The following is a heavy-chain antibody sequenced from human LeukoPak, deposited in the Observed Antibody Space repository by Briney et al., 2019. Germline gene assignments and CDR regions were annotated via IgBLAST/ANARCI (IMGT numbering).Heavy chain of an antibody. CDR3: ARDQGDPDAFDI. V-gene: IGHV3-21*01. D-gene: IGHD3-10*01. CDR1: GFTFSSYS. J-gene: IGHJ3*02. Sequence: GGSLRLSCAASGFTFSSYSMNWVRQAPGKGLEWVSSISSSSSYIYYADSVKGRFAISRDNAKNSLYLQMNSLRAEDTAVYYCARDQGDPDAFDIWGRGTMVTVSS. CDR2: ISSSSSYI.